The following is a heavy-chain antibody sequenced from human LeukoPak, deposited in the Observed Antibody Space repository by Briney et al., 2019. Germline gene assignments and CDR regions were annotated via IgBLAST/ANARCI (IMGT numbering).Heavy chain of an antibody. Sequence: SETLSLTCTVSGGSISSSSYYWGWIRQPPGKGLEWIGSIYYSGNTYYNPSLKSRVTISVDTSKNQFSLKLSSVTAADTAVYYCARDTYYDFWSGGKWFDPWGQGTLVTVSS. J-gene: IGHJ5*02. CDR1: GGSISSSSYY. D-gene: IGHD3-3*01. V-gene: IGHV4-39*02. CDR2: IYYSGNT. CDR3: ARDTYYDFWSGGKWFDP.